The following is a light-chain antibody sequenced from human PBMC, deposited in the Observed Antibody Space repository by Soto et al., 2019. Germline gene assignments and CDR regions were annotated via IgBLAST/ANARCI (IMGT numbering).Light chain of an antibody. J-gene: IGKJ4*01. V-gene: IGKV1-12*01. CDR3: QPANSFPLS. CDR2: AAS. Sequence: DIQMTQSPSSVSASVGDRVTITCRASQGISSWLAWYQQKPGTAPKLLIYAASTLQSGVPSRFSGSRSGTDFTLALRSLQPEDCATYCCQPANSFPLSFGGGTKVEIK. CDR1: QGISSW.